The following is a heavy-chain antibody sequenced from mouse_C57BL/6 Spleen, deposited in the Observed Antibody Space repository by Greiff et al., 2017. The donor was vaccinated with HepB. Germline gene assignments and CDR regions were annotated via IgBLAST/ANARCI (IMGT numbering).Heavy chain of an antibody. V-gene: IGHV5-4*03. Sequence: EVKLVESGGGLVKPGGSLKLSCAASGFTFSSYAMSWVRQTPEKRLEWVATISDGGSYTYYPDNVKGRFTISRDNAKNNLYLQMSHLKSEDTAMYYGARGRITTVVGDFDYWGQGTTLTVSS. CDR1: GFTFSSYA. D-gene: IGHD1-1*01. J-gene: IGHJ2*01. CDR3: ARGRITTVVGDFDY. CDR2: ISDGGSYT.